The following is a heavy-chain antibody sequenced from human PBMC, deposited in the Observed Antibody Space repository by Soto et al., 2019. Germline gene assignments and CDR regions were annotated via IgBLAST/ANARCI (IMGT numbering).Heavy chain of an antibody. J-gene: IGHJ4*02. CDR3: AKDFEGSSSAYYFDY. V-gene: IGHV3-23*01. D-gene: IGHD6-13*01. CDR1: GFTFSSYA. CDR2: ISGSGGST. Sequence: PGGSLRLSCAASGFTFSSYAMSWVRQAPGKGLEWVSAISGSGGSTYYADSVKGRFTISRDNSKNTLYLQMNSLRAEDTAVYYCAKDFEGSSSAYYFDYWGQGTLVNVSS.